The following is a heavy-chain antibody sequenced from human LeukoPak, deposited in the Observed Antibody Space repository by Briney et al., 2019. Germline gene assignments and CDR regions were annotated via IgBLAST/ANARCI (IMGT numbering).Heavy chain of an antibody. D-gene: IGHD6-13*01. CDR2: IYTTGNT. V-gene: IGHV4-4*07. Sequence: SETLSLTCSVSGASISGYYWTWIRQPAGRGLEWIGRIYTTGNTKYNPSLKSRVIMSVDASKNQFSLNLTSVTAADTAAYFCARTAERQQMVQGTYFYYYFMDVWAKGTTITISS. J-gene: IGHJ6*03. CDR3: ARTAERQQMVQGTYFYYYFMDV. CDR1: GASISGYY.